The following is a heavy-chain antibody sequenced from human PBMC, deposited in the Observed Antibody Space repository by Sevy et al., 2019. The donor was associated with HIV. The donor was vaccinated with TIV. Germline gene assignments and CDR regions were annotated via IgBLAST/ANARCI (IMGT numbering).Heavy chain of an antibody. CDR1: GFTFSNAW. Sequence: GGSLRLSCAASGFTFSNAWMSWVRQAPGKGLEWVGRIKSKTDGGTRDLAAPVKGRIIISRDDSGNTLYLQMNSLKIEDTGVYYCATGLGKSDFDYWGLGTLVTVSS. CDR3: ATGLGKSDFDY. CDR2: IKSKTDGGTR. D-gene: IGHD3-9*01. V-gene: IGHV3-15*05. J-gene: IGHJ4*02.